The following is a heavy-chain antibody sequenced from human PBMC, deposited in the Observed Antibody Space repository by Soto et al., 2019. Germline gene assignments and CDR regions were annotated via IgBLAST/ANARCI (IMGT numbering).Heavy chain of an antibody. CDR3: ARTDRDCSSTSCPNWFDP. D-gene: IGHD2-2*01. CDR1: GGTFSSYA. Sequence: SVKVSCKASGGTFSSYAISWVRQAPGQGLEWMGGIIPIFGTANYAQKFQGRVTITADESTSTAYMELSSLRSEDTAVYYCARTDRDCSSTSCPNWFDPWGQGTLVTVSS. CDR2: IIPIFGTA. J-gene: IGHJ5*02. V-gene: IGHV1-69*13.